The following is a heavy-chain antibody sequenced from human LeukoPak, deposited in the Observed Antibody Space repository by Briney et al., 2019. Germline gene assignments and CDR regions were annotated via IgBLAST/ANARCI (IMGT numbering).Heavy chain of an antibody. V-gene: IGHV1-2*02. CDR2: INPNSGGT. CDR3: ARRDPYYYDSSGNLDY. J-gene: IGHJ4*02. Sequence: ASVKVSCKASGYTFTGYYMHWVRQAPGQGLEWMGWINPNSGGTNYAQKFQGRVTMTRDTSISTAYMELSRLRSDDTAVYYCARRDPYYYDSSGNLDYWGQGTLVTVSS. D-gene: IGHD3-22*01. CDR1: GYTFTGYY.